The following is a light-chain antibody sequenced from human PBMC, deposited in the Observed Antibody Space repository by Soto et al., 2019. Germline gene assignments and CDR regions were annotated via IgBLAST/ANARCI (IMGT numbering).Light chain of an antibody. J-gene: IGKJ5*01. Sequence: DIQMTQSPSTLSAPVGDRVTITCRASQSISSWLAWYQQKPGKAPKLLIYDASSLESGVPSRFSGSGSGTEFTLTICSLQSDDFATYYCQQYNSYSPYTFGQGTRLEIK. CDR2: DAS. CDR1: QSISSW. V-gene: IGKV1-5*01. CDR3: QQYNSYSPYT.